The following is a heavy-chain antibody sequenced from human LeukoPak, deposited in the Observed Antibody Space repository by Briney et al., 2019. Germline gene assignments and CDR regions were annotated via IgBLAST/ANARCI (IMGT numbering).Heavy chain of an antibody. D-gene: IGHD1-26*01. V-gene: IGHV4-39*01. CDR3: VRLFCATSACPRGYVHH. CDR1: GDSFSRSNYY. Sequence: PSETLSLTCSVSGDSFSRSNYYGGWIRQSPGKGLEWIGSMYFTGSTFYTPSLESRVTISGDTSKNQLSLKLSSVSAADTAVYYCVRLFCATSACPRGYVHHWGQGTRDIVSS. J-gene: IGHJ1*01. CDR2: MYFTGST.